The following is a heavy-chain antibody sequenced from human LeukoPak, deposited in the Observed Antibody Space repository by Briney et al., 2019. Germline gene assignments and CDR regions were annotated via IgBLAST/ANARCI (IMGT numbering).Heavy chain of an antibody. J-gene: IGHJ3*02. V-gene: IGHV1-8*01. CDR1: GYTFTSYD. Sequence: GASVKVSCKASGYTFTSYDINWVRQATGQGLEWMGWMNPNSGNTGYAQKFQGRVTMTRNTSISTAYMELSSLRSEDTAVYYCLMIVVVNSIHAFDIWGQGTMVTVSS. CDR2: MNPNSGNT. CDR3: LMIVVVNSIHAFDI. D-gene: IGHD3-22*01.